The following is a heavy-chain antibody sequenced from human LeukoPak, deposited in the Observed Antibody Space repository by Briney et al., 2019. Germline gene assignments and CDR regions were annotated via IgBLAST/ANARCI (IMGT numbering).Heavy chain of an antibody. Sequence: LTGGSLRLSCAASGFSFNSYWMHWVRQVPGKGLVWVSRISSDGSTTSYGDSVKGRFTISRDNAKNTLYLQMNSLRDEDTAIYYCARAQAVAGTGGFDPWGQGTLVTVSS. CDR1: GFSFNSYW. D-gene: IGHD6-19*01. CDR3: ARAQAVAGTGGFDP. V-gene: IGHV3-74*01. CDR2: ISSDGSTT. J-gene: IGHJ5*02.